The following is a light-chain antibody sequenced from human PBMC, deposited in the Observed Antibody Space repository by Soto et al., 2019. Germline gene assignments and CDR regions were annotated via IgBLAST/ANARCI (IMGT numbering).Light chain of an antibody. V-gene: IGLV2-14*01. Sequence: QSALTQPASVSGSPGQSITISCTGTSSDVGGYNYVSWYQQHPGKAPKLIIYDVSNRPSGVSNRFSGSKSGNTASLTISVLQAEDEADYYCSSYTSISTPVVFGGGTKLTVL. CDR1: SSDVGGYNY. CDR2: DVS. CDR3: SSYTSISTPVV. J-gene: IGLJ2*01.